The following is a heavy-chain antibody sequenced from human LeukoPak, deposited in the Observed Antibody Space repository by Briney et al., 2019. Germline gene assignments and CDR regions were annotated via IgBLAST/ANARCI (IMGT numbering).Heavy chain of an antibody. CDR1: GFTFSSYG. D-gene: IGHD3-16*01. CDR2: MKGDGSEK. V-gene: IGHV3-7*01. Sequence: GGSLRLSCATSGFTFSSYGMHWVRQAPGKGLEWVANMKGDGSEKHYVDSVKGRFTISRDNAKSSLYLQMNSLRAEDSAVYYCARPAYTAAYDLWGQGTMVTVSS. CDR3: ARPAYTAAYDL. J-gene: IGHJ3*01.